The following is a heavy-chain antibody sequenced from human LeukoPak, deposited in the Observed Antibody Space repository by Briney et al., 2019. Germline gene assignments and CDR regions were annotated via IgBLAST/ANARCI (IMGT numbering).Heavy chain of an antibody. CDR1: GFTFSSYS. J-gene: IGHJ4*02. V-gene: IGHV3-21*01. D-gene: IGHD4-11*01. CDR2: ISSSSSYI. Sequence: LGGSLRLSCAASGFTFSSYSMNWVRQAPGKGLEWVSSISSSSSYIYYADSVKGRFTISRDNAKNSLYLQMNSLRAEDTAVYYCARRLTTVKDYWGQGTLVTVSS. CDR3: ARRLTTVKDY.